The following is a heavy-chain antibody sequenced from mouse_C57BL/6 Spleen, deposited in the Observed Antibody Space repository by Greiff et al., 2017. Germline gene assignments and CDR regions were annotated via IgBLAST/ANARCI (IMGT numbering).Heavy chain of an antibody. CDR1: GYTFTDYY. D-gene: IGHD4-1*01. CDR2: ITPNNGGT. J-gene: IGHJ2*01. Sequence: EVQLQQSGPELVKPGASVKISCKASGYTFTDYYMNWVKQSHGKSLEWMGDITPNNGGTSYNQKFKGKATLTVDKSSSTAYMELRSLTSENSAVYYCARSRANWDYFACWGQGTTLSVSS. CDR3: ARSRANWDYFAC. V-gene: IGHV1-26*01.